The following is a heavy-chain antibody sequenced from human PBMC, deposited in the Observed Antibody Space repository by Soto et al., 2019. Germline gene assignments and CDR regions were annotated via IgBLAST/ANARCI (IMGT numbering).Heavy chain of an antibody. J-gene: IGHJ4*02. CDR3: ARGPPNWRVDF. CDR1: GYTFTSYD. D-gene: IGHD7-27*01. Sequence: HVQLVQSGAEVKKPGASVKVSCKAAGYTFTSYDINWVRQAAGQGFEWMGWMSPNSGNTGYAQKSQGRVTMTRHTAISTAYMELSSLTSEDTAVYYCARGPPNWRVDFWGQGTLVTVSS. CDR2: MSPNSGNT. V-gene: IGHV1-8*01.